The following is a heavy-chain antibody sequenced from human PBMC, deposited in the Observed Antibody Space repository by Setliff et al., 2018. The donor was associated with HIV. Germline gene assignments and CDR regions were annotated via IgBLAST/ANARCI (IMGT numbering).Heavy chain of an antibody. Sequence: TGGSLRLSCVASGFTVSSNEMSWVRQAPGKGLEWVSSISGGSTYYADSRKGRFTISRDNSKNTLYLEMNSLRAEDTAVYYCAKDRPASGWFDWGNALDIWGHGTMVTVSS. CDR3: AKDRPASGWFDWGNALDI. J-gene: IGHJ3*02. D-gene: IGHD6-19*01. CDR1: GFTVSSNE. V-gene: IGHV3-66*01. CDR2: ISGGST.